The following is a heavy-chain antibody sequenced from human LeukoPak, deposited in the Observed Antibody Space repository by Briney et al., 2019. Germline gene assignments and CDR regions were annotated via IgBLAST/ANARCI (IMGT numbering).Heavy chain of an antibody. D-gene: IGHD6-19*01. Sequence: SETLSLTCTVSGGSISSYYWSWIRQPPGKGLEWIGYIYYSGSTNYNPSLKSRVTISVDTSKNQFSLKLSSVTAADTAVYYCAGGSGWYNNWLDPWGQGTLVTVSS. V-gene: IGHV4-59*08. CDR1: GGSISSYY. CDR3: AGGSGWYNNWLDP. J-gene: IGHJ5*02. CDR2: IYYSGST.